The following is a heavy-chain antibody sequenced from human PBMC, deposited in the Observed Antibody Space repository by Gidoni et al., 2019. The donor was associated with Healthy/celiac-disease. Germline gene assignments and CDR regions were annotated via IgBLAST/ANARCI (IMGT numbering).Heavy chain of an antibody. CDR3: TKDALSAYDSSGYNYFDY. Sequence: EVQLVESGGGLVQPGRSLRLSCAASGFTFDDYAMHWVRQAPGKGLEWVSGIIWNGGSIAYADSVKGRFTISRDNAKNSLYLQMNSLRAEDTALYYCTKDALSAYDSSGYNYFDYWGQGTLVTVSS. V-gene: IGHV3-9*01. J-gene: IGHJ4*02. CDR2: IIWNGGSI. CDR1: GFTFDDYA. D-gene: IGHD3-22*01.